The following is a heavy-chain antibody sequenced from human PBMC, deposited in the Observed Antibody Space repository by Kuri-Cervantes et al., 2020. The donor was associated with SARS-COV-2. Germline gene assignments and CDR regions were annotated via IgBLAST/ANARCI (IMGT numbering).Heavy chain of an antibody. CDR1: GYTFISYG. V-gene: IGHV1-18*04. D-gene: IGHD3-22*01. J-gene: IGHJ3*02. CDR3: ARDPPTYYYDSSGYVSAFDI. Sequence: ASVHVSCQASGYTFISYGILWVRQAPGKGLGWLGWMSAYYGNTNYAQKLQGRVNMTTDKSTSTVYMELSSLRSDDTAVYYCARDPPTYYYDSSGYVSAFDIWGQGTMVTVSS. CDR2: MSAYYGNT.